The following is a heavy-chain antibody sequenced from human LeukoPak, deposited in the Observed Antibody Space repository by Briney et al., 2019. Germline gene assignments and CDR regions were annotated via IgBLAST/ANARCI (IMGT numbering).Heavy chain of an antibody. CDR1: GYTFTSYG. V-gene: IGHV1-18*04. D-gene: IGHD3-10*01. CDR3: ARGSVRITMVRGVIRSLGY. Sequence: ASVKVSCKASGYTFTSYGISWVGQAPGQGLEGMGWISDYNGNTNYAQKLQGRVTMTTDTSTSTAYMELRSLRSDDTAVYYCARGSVRITMVRGVIRSLGYWGHGTLVTVSS. J-gene: IGHJ4*01. CDR2: ISDYNGNT.